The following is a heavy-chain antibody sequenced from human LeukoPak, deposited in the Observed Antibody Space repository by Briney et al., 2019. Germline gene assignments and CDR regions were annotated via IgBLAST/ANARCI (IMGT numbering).Heavy chain of an antibody. Sequence: GESLRLSCAASGFTFSSYAMNWVRQAPGKGLEWVSGISWNGGSKCYADSVKGRFTISRDNSKNTLYLQMNSLRAEDTAVYYCAKDLYIVVVPAGFDPWGQGTLVTVSS. CDR2: ISWNGGSK. CDR1: GFTFSSYA. J-gene: IGHJ5*02. CDR3: AKDLYIVVVPAGFDP. D-gene: IGHD2-2*01. V-gene: IGHV3-23*01.